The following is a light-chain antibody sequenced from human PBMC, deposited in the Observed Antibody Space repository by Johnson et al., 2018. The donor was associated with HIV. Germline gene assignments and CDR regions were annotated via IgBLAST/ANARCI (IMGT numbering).Light chain of an antibody. J-gene: IGLJ1*01. V-gene: IGLV1-51*02. CDR2: ENN. CDR1: SSNIGNNY. Sequence: QPVLTQPPSVSAAPGQKVTISCSGSSSNIGNNYVSWYQQLPGTAPKLLIYENNKRPSGIPDRFSGSKSGTSATLGITGLQTGDEADYYCGTWDSSLSAVFGPGTKVTVL. CDR3: GTWDSSLSAV.